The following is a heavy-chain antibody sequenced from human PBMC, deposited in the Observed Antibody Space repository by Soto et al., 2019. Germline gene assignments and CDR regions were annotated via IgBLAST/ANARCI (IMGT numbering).Heavy chain of an antibody. J-gene: IGHJ4*02. D-gene: IGHD2-2*01. CDR1: GYTFTIYY. CDR2: INPSGGST. V-gene: IGHV1-46*01. CDR3: ASSFTAPAALGY. Sequence: GASVKVSCKASGYTFTIYYMHWVRQAPGQGLEWMGIINPSGGSTSYAQKFQGRVTMTRDTSTSTVYMELSSLRSEDTAVYYCASSFTAPAALGYWGQGTLVTVSS.